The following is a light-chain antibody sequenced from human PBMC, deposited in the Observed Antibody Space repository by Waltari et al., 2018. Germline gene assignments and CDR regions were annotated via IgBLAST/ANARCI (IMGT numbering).Light chain of an antibody. Sequence: QSALTQPASVSGSPGHSITIPCTGTSSDVGSYNLVPWYQQHPGKAPKLMIYEDNKRPSGVSNRFSGSKSGNTASLTISGLQAEDEADYYCCSYAGSAIWVFGGGTKLTVL. CDR3: CSYAGSAIWV. CDR2: EDN. CDR1: SSDVGSYNL. J-gene: IGLJ3*02. V-gene: IGLV2-23*01.